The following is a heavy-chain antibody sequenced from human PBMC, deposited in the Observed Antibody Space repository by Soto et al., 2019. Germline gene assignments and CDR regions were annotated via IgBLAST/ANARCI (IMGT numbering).Heavy chain of an antibody. Sequence: QVQLQESGPGLVKPSETLSLTCTVSGGSISSYYWSWIRQPPGKGLEWIGYIYYSGSTNYNPSLKRRVTISVDTSKNQFSLKLSSVPAADTAVYYCARDRIAAAATPPGMDWYFDLWGRGTLVTVSS. D-gene: IGHD6-13*01. CDR2: IYYSGST. J-gene: IGHJ2*01. CDR1: GGSISSYY. CDR3: ARDRIAAAATPPGMDWYFDL. V-gene: IGHV4-59*01.